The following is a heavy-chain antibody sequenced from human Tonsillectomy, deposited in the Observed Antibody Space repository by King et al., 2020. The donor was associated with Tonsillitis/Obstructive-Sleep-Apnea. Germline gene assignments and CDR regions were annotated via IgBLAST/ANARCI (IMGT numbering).Heavy chain of an antibody. CDR2: INHSGST. Sequence: VQLQQWGAGLLKPSETLSLTCAVYGGSFSGYYWSWIRQPPGKGLEWIGEINHSGSTNYNPSLKSRVTISVDTSKNQFSLKLSSVTAADTAVYYCAREAKVRGVNRPPNDYWGQGTLVTVSS. CDR3: AREAKVRGVNRPPNDY. D-gene: IGHD3-10*01. J-gene: IGHJ4*02. V-gene: IGHV4-34*01. CDR1: GGSFSGYY.